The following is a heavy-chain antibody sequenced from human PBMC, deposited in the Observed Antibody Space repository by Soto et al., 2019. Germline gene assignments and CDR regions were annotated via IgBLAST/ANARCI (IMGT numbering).Heavy chain of an antibody. CDR2: IYYSGST. V-gene: IGHV4-59*01. CDR1: GGSISSYY. J-gene: IGHJ5*02. D-gene: IGHD6-19*01. CDR3: ARESSGWQNNWFDP. Sequence: QVQLQESGPGLVKPSETLSLTCTVSGGSISSYYWSWIRQPPGKGLEWIGYIYYSGSTNYNPSLKSRVTISVDTSKNQFSLKLSSVTAADTAVYYCARESSGWQNNWFDPWGQGTLVTVSS.